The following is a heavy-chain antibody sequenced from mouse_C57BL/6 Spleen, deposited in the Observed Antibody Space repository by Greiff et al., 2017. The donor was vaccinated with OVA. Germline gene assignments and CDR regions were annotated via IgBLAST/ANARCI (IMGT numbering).Heavy chain of an antibody. D-gene: IGHD2-2*01. CDR2: ISSGGSYT. CDR3: AREVNGYFDY. Sequence: EVQLQQSGGDLVKPGGSLKLSCAASGFTFSSYGMSWVRQTPDKRLEWVATISSGGSYTYYPDSVKGRFTISRDNAKNTLYLQMSSLKSEDTAMYYCAREVNGYFDYWGQGTTLTVSS. CDR1: GFTFSSYG. J-gene: IGHJ2*01. V-gene: IGHV5-6*01.